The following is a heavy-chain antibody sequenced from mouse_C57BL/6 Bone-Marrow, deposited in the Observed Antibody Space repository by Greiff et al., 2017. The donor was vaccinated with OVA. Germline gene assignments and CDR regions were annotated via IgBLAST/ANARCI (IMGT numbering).Heavy chain of an antibody. D-gene: IGHD1-1*01. J-gene: IGHJ4*01. CDR1: GYTFTSYW. Sequence: VQLQQPGAELVKPGASVKMSCKASGYTFTSYWITWVKQRPGQGLEWIGRIDPNSGGTKYNEKFKSKATLTVDKPSSTAYMQLSSLTSEDSAVYYCARGYYGSSYYYAMDYWGQGTSVTVSS. CDR3: ARGYYGSSYYYAMDY. CDR2: IDPNSGGT. V-gene: IGHV1-72*01.